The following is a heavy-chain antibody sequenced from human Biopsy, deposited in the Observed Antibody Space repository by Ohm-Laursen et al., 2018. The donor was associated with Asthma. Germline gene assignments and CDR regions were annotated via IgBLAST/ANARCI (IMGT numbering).Heavy chain of an antibody. J-gene: IGHJ4*02. CDR3: ARERIAARQRRYYFDY. D-gene: IGHD6-6*01. CDR1: GGTFSSYA. V-gene: IGHV1-69*13. CDR2: IIPIFGTA. Sequence: GASVKVSCKASGGTFSSYAISWVRQAPGQGLEWMGGIIPIFGTANYAQKFQGRVTITADESTSTAYMELSSLRSEDTAVYYCARERIAARQRRYYFDYWGQGTLVTVSS.